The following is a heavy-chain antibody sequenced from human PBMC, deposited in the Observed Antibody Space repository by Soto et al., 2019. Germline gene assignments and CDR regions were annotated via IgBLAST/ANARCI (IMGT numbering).Heavy chain of an antibody. J-gene: IGHJ4*02. CDR1: GGSISSSSYY. CDR3: ARHRGFVAFIVANTRDY. CDR2: IYYSGST. V-gene: IGHV4-39*01. Sequence: SETLSLTCTVSGGSISSSSYYWGWIRQPPGKGLEWIGSIYYSGSTYYNPSLKSRVTISVDTSKNQFSLKLSSVTAADTAVYYCARHRGFVAFIVANTRDYWGQGTLVTVSS. D-gene: IGHD5-12*01.